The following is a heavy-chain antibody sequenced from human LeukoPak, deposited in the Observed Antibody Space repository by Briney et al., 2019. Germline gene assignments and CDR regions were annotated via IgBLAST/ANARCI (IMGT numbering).Heavy chain of an antibody. CDR2: IRYDGRHT. V-gene: IGHV3-30*03. Sequence: GGSLRLSCGASGFTFSSYDMHWVRRAPGKGLEWVAGIRYDGRHTYHADSVKGRFTISRDNSKNTLYLQMESLKTEDTAVYYCASGLRCWPYWGQGTQVTVSS. J-gene: IGHJ4*02. D-gene: IGHD4/OR15-4a*01. CDR3: ASGLRCWPY. CDR1: GFTFSSYD.